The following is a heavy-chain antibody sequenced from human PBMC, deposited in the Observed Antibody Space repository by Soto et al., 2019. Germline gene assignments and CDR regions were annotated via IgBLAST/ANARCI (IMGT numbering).Heavy chain of an antibody. J-gene: IGHJ3*02. CDR2: ISAYNGNT. D-gene: IGHD2-2*02. CDR3: ASVYCSSTSCYIPDTFDI. V-gene: IGHV1-18*01. Sequence: ASVKVSCNASGYTLTSYGISWVRQAPGQGLEWMGWISAYNGNTNYAQKLQGRVTMTTDTSTSTAYMELRSLRSDDTAVYYCASVYCSSTSCYIPDTFDIWGQGTMVTVSS. CDR1: GYTLTSYG.